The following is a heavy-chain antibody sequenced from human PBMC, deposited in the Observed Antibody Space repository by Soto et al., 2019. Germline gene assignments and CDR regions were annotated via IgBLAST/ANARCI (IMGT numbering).Heavy chain of an antibody. CDR2: TRNKANSYTT. CDR1: GFTFSDHY. V-gene: IGHV3-72*01. Sequence: GGSLRLSCAASGFTFSDHYMDWVRQAPGKGLEWVGRTRNKANSYTTEYAASVKGRFTISRDDSKNSLYLQMNSLKTEDTAVYYCARVVGTPAGREIIGPGSHWFDPWGQGTLVTVSS. J-gene: IGHJ5*02. CDR3: ARVVGTPAGREIIGPGSHWFDP. D-gene: IGHD6-13*01.